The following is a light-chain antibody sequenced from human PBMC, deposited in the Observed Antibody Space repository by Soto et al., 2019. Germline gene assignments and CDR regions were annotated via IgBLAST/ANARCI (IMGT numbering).Light chain of an antibody. CDR3: SSYTSSSSWV. CDR2: EVT. V-gene: IGLV2-14*01. Sequence: QSALTQPASVSGSPGQSSTISCTGTRSDVGAYNYVSWYQQHSGKAPKLIIYEVTNRPSGVSNRFSASKSGNTASLTIFGLQAEDEADYYCSSYTSSSSWVFGGGTKLTVL. CDR1: RSDVGAYNY. J-gene: IGLJ3*02.